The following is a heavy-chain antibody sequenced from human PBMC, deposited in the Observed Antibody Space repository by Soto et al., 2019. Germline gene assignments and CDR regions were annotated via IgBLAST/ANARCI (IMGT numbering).Heavy chain of an antibody. J-gene: IGHJ6*03. CDR2: IYYSGST. CDR1: GGSISSYY. Sequence: SSETLSLTCTVSGGSISSYYWSWIRQPPGKGLERIRYIYYSGSTNYNPSLKSRVTISVDTSKNQFSLKLSSVTAADTAVYYCARHGSYCSGCSCHRAEDYYYYMDVWGKGTTVTVSS. D-gene: IGHD2-15*01. CDR3: ARHGSYCSGCSCHRAEDYYYYMDV. V-gene: IGHV4-59*08.